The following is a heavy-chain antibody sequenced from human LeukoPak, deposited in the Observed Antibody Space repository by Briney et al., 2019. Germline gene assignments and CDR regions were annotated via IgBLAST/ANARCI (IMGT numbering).Heavy chain of an antibody. CDR1: GSTLTTIS. D-gene: IGHD2-21*02. J-gene: IGHJ4*02. Sequence: ASVKVSCTVSGSTLTTISIDWVRQAPGKGLEWMGSLSPRDGETSHAQKFQGRFNMTADTATDTAYMEMSSLEYGDTAVYYCATGAMTYEYWGQGTLVTVSP. CDR2: LSPRDGET. CDR3: ATGAMTYEY. V-gene: IGHV1-24*01.